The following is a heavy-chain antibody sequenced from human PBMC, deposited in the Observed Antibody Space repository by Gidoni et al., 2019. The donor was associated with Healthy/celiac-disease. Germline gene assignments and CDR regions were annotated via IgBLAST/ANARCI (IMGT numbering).Heavy chain of an antibody. V-gene: IGHV3-48*03. CDR3: ARDLGVVGSNYYYYGMDV. J-gene: IGHJ6*02. D-gene: IGHD1-26*01. CDR1: GFTFSSYE. Sequence: AASGFTFSSYEMNWVRQAPGKGLEWVSYISSSCSTIYYADSVKGRFTISRDNAKNSLYLQMISLRAEDTAVYYCARDLGVVGSNYYYYGMDVWGQGTTVTGSS. CDR2: ISSSCSTI.